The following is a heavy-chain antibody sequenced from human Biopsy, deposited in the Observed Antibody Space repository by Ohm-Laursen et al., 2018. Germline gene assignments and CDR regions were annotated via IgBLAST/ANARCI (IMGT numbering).Heavy chain of an antibody. Sequence: ASVKVSCKVSEYTLTELPMHWVRQAPGKGLEWMGGFDPEHGETLYAQKFQGRATMTEDTSTDTAYMELSSLRSEDTAVYYYAADINVWNVNYWGQGTQVTVSS. J-gene: IGHJ4*02. V-gene: IGHV1-24*01. CDR1: EYTLTELP. CDR3: AADINVWNVNY. CDR2: FDPEHGET. D-gene: IGHD1-1*01.